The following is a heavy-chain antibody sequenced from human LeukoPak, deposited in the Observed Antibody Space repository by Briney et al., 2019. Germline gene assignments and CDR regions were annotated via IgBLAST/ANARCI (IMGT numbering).Heavy chain of an antibody. D-gene: IGHD4-17*01. CDR3: AKDYGDYAALDY. CDR1: GFTFSSYG. J-gene: IGHJ4*02. Sequence: GGSLRLSCAASGFTFSSYGIHWVRQAPGKGLEWVAFIRYDGSDKYYADSVKGRFTISRDNSKNTLYLQMNSLRAEDTAVYYCAKDYGDYAALDYWGQGTLVTVSS. V-gene: IGHV3-30*02. CDR2: IRYDGSDK.